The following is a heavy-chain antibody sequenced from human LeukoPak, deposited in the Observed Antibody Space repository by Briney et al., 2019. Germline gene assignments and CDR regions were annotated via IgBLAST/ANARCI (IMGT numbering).Heavy chain of an antibody. CDR2: IYSDGTT. Sequence: QAGGFLRLSCAASGFTFSTYWMSWVRQAPGKKLEWVSDIYSDGTTFYADSVKGRFTISRDNSKNTLYLQMNSLRAEDTAVYYCARADSGWYHLDYWGQGTLVTVSS. D-gene: IGHD6-19*01. CDR1: GFTFSTYW. V-gene: IGHV3-53*01. J-gene: IGHJ4*02. CDR3: ARADSGWYHLDY.